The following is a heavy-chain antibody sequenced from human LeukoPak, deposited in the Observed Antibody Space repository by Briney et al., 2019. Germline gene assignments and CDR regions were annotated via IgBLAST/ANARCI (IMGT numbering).Heavy chain of an antibody. V-gene: IGHV3-21*01. J-gene: IGHJ4*02. CDR3: ARDGCGGDCYSYIDY. Sequence: PGGSLRLSCAASGFTFSSYSMNWVRQAPGKGLEWVSSISSSSSYIYYADSVKGRFTISRDNAKNSLYLQMNSPRAEDTAVYYCARDGCGGDCYSYIDYWGQGTLVTVSS. CDR2: ISSSSSYI. CDR1: GFTFSSYS. D-gene: IGHD2-21*02.